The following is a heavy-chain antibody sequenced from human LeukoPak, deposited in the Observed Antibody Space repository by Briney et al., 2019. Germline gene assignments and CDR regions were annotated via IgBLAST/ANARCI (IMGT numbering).Heavy chain of an antibody. J-gene: IGHJ6*03. V-gene: IGHV3-66*01. D-gene: IGHD3-10*01. CDR2: IYSGGST. Sequence: GGSLRLSCAASGFTVSSNYMSWVRQAPGKGLEWVSVIYSGGSTYYADSVKGRFTISRDNSKNTLYLQMNSLRAEDTAVYYCARVWYGSGSLYYYYYMDVWGKGTTVTISS. CDR3: ARVWYGSGSLYYYYYMDV. CDR1: GFTVSSNY.